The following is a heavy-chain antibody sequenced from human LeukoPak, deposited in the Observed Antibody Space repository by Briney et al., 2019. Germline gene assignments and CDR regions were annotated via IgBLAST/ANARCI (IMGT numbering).Heavy chain of an antibody. V-gene: IGHV3-21*04. CDR2: ISSSSSYI. D-gene: IGHD1-20*01. J-gene: IGHJ4*02. CDR3: ASHRLPHTTYNWNAAYFDY. Sequence: KPGGSLRLSCAASGFTFSSYSMNWVRQAPGKGLEWVSSISSSSSYIYYADSVKGRFTISRDNSKNTLYLQMNSLRSEDTAVYYCASHRLPHTTYNWNAAYFDYWGQGTLVTVSS. CDR1: GFTFSSYS.